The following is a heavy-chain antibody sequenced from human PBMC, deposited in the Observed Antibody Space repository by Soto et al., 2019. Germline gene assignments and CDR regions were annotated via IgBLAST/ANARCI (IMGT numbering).Heavy chain of an antibody. V-gene: IGHV1-24*01. D-gene: IGHD3-10*01. CDR1: GYTLTELS. Sequence: ASVKVSCKVSGYTLTELSMHWVRQAPGKGLEWMGGFDPEDGETIYAQKFQGRVTMTEDTSTDTAYMELSSLRSEDTAVYYCATIYGSGSYLSSTNYYYYYMNVWGKGTTVTVSS. CDR3: ATIYGSGSYLSSTNYYYYYMNV. CDR2: FDPEDGET. J-gene: IGHJ6*03.